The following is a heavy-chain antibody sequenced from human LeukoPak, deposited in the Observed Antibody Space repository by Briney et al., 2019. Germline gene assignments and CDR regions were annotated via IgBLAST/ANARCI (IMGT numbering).Heavy chain of an antibody. Sequence: PGGSLRLSCAASGFTFSGYSMIWVRQPPGKGLEWVSNIGTSSTTIYYADSVKGRFTISRDNAKNSLYLQMNSLRADDTAVYYCARFAAGGSYYYYMDVWGKGTTVTVSS. D-gene: IGHD6-25*01. V-gene: IGHV3-48*01. J-gene: IGHJ6*03. CDR1: GFTFSGYS. CDR3: ARFAAGGSYYYYMDV. CDR2: IGTSSTTI.